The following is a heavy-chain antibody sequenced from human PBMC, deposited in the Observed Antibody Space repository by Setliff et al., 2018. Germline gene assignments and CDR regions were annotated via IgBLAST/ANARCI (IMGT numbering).Heavy chain of an antibody. CDR1: DGSISSRSYY. Sequence: SETLSLTCTVSDGSISSRSYYWGWSRQPPGKGLEWIGSIYYSGSTYYKPSLKSRVTISVDTSKNQFSLKLSSVTAADTAVYYCARVPSYGSGSYYYYYYGMDVWGQGTTVTSP. D-gene: IGHD3-10*01. V-gene: IGHV4-39*07. CDR3: ARVPSYGSGSYYYYYYGMDV. J-gene: IGHJ6*02. CDR2: IYYSGST.